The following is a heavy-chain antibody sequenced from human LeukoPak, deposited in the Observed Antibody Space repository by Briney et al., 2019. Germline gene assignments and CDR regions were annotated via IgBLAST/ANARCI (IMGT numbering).Heavy chain of an antibody. D-gene: IGHD3-10*01. Sequence: PSGTLSLTCTVSGDSINSLDLWSWVRQPPGKGLEWIGEMYLSGTTHSNPSVKSRVTISIDTSKNQFSLKLSSVTAADTAVYYCARQELRVDYWGQGTLVTVSS. V-gene: IGHV4-4*02. J-gene: IGHJ4*02. CDR1: GDSINSLDL. CDR2: MYLSGTT. CDR3: ARQELRVDY.